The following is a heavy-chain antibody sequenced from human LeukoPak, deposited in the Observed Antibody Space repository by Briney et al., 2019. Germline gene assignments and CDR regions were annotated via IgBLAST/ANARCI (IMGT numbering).Heavy chain of an antibody. CDR1: GFTFSSYA. V-gene: IGHV3-30-3*01. CDR2: ISYDGSNK. J-gene: IGHJ4*02. D-gene: IGHD3-10*01. Sequence: PGGSLRLSCAASGFTFSSYAMHWVRQAPGKGLEWVAVISYDGSNKYYADSVKGRFTISRDNSKNTLYLQMNSLRAEDTAVYYCAREILRDHSDYFDYWGQGTLVTVSS. CDR3: AREILRDHSDYFDY.